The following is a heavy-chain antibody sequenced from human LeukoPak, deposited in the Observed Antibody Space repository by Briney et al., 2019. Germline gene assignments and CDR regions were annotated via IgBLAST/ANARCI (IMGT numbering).Heavy chain of an antibody. CDR2: IYYSGST. J-gene: IGHJ5*02. CDR1: GVSISSYY. CDR3: ARFSVAAAGTGWFDP. V-gene: IGHV4-59*01. Sequence: SETLSLTCTVSGVSISSYYWSWIRQPPGQGLELIGYIYYSGSTNYNPSLKSRVTISVDTSKNHLSLKLSSVTAADTAVYYCARFSVAAAGTGWFDPWGQGTLVTVSA. D-gene: IGHD6-13*01.